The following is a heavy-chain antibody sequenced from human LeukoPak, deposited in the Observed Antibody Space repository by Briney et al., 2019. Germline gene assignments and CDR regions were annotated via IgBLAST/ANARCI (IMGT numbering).Heavy chain of an antibody. D-gene: IGHD5-12*01. Sequence: PGGSLRLSCAASGFTFSSYNMNWVRQAPGEGLEWVLSISSTSSYIYYADSVKGRFTISRDNAKNSLYLQMNTLRAEDTAVYYCARFVTVPTISAVNFDYWGQGTLVTVSS. V-gene: IGHV3-21*01. J-gene: IGHJ4*02. CDR2: ISSTSSYI. CDR3: ARFVTVPTISAVNFDY. CDR1: GFTFSSYN.